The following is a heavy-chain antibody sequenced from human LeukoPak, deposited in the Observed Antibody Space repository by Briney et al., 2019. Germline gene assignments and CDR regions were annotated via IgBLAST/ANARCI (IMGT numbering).Heavy chain of an antibody. Sequence: SETLSLTCTVSGGSISSSSYYWGWIRQPPGKGLEWIGSIYYSGSTYYNPSLKSRVTISVDTSKNQFSLKLSSVTAADTAVYYCARDVQPRRSAGWLQFWSAYDAFDIWGQGTMVTVSS. J-gene: IGHJ3*02. D-gene: IGHD5-24*01. CDR3: ARDVQPRRSAGWLQFWSAYDAFDI. V-gene: IGHV4-39*07. CDR2: IYYSGST. CDR1: GGSISSSSYY.